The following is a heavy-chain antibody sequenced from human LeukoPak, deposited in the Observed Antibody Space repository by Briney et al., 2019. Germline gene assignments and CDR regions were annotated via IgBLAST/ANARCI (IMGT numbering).Heavy chain of an antibody. Sequence: PGGSLRLSCAASGFTFSSYAMSWVRQAPGKGLEWVSAISGSGGSTYYADSVKGRFTISGDNSKNTLYLQMNSLRAEDTAVYYCAVQGKNPDAFDIWDQGTMVTVSS. CDR2: ISGSGGST. V-gene: IGHV3-23*01. D-gene: IGHD1-1*01. J-gene: IGHJ3*02. CDR3: AVQGKNPDAFDI. CDR1: GFTFSSYA.